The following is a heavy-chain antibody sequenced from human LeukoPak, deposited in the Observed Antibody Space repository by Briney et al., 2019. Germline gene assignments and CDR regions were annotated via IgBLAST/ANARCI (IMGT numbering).Heavy chain of an antibody. V-gene: IGHV3-23*01. CDR3: AKGIVVVVAATFDY. CDR2: ISGSGGST. J-gene: IGHJ4*02. CDR1: GFTFSSYA. D-gene: IGHD2-15*01. Sequence: GGSLRLSCAASGFTFSSYAMSWVRQAPGKGLEWVPAISGSGGSTYYADSVKGRFTISRDNSKNTLYLQMNSLRAEDTAVYYCAKGIVVVVAATFDYWGQGTLVTVSS.